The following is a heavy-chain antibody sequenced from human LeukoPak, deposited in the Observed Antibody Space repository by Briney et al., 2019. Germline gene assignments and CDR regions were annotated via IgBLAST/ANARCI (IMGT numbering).Heavy chain of an antibody. CDR2: ISSSSSYI. J-gene: IGHJ4*02. CDR1: GFTFSSYS. V-gene: IGHV3-21*01. D-gene: IGHD2-21*01. CDR3: ARGFVVVPTGYFDY. Sequence: GGSLRLSCAASGFTFSSYSMNWVRQAPGKGLEWVSSISSSSSYIYYADSVKGRFTISRDNAKNSLYLQMNSLRAEDTAVYYCARGFVVVPTGYFDYWGQGTLVTVSS.